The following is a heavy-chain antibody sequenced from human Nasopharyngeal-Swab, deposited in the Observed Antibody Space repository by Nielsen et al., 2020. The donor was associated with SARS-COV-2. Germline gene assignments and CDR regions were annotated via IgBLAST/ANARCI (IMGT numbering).Heavy chain of an antibody. CDR2: IYHSGST. D-gene: IGHD6-19*01. CDR3: ARHWVIAVAGISYFDY. J-gene: IGHJ4*02. V-gene: IGHV4-38-2*02. Sequence: ESLKISCTVSGYSISSGYYWGWIRQPPGKGLEWIGSIYHSGSTYYNPSLKSRVTISVDTSKNQFSLKLSSVTAADTAVYYCARHWVIAVAGISYFDYWGQGTLVTVSS. CDR1: GYSISSGYY.